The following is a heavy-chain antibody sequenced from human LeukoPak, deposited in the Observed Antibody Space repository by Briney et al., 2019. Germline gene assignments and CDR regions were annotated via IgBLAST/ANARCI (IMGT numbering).Heavy chain of an antibody. D-gene: IGHD6-13*01. CDR1: GYSFTSHY. J-gene: IGHJ4*02. Sequence: ASVKVSCKASGYSFTSHYMHWVRQAPGQGLEWMGLINPSGSSTLYAQKFQGRVTMTRDMSTTTVYMELSGLRSDDTAVYYCARTLYVAAAPGGFDYWGQGTLVTVSS. CDR3: ARTLYVAAAPGGFDY. CDR2: INPSGSST. V-gene: IGHV1-46*01.